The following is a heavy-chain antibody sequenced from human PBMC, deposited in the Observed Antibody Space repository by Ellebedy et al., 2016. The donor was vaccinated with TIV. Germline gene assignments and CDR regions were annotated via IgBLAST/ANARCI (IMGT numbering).Heavy chain of an antibody. J-gene: IGHJ4*02. CDR1: GFTFTSYR. Sequence: PGGSLRLSCPASGFTFTSYRMNWVRQALGKWLESVSSISSSSSYIYYADSVKGRFTISRDNAKNSLYLQMNSLRAEDTAVYYCARGNSDYKSHDYWGQGTLVTVSS. V-gene: IGHV3-21*01. D-gene: IGHD5-12*01. CDR3: ARGNSDYKSHDY. CDR2: ISSSSSYI.